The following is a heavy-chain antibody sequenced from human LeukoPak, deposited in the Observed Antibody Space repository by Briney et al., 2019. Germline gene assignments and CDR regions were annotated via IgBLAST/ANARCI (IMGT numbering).Heavy chain of an antibody. CDR2: IWYDGSNK. D-gene: IGHD3-22*01. CDR1: GFTFSSNG. CDR3: AREGSGYYTYYFDY. V-gene: IGHV3-33*01. J-gene: IGHJ4*02. Sequence: GGSLRLSCAASGFTFSSNGMHWVRQAPGKGLEWVAVIWYDGSNKYYADSVKGRFTISRDNSKNTLYLQMNSLRAEDTAVYYCAREGSGYYTYYFDYWGQGTLVTVSS.